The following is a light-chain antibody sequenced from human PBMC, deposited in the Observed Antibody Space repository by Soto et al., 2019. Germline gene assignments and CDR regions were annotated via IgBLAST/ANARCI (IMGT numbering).Light chain of an antibody. CDR1: QSITRSY. CDR2: DAS. Sequence: EIVLTQSPGTLSLSPGERATLSCRASQSITRSYIAWYQQKPGQAPRLLIYDASSRATGIPDRFGGSGSGTDFTHTISRLEPEDFAVYYCQQYSSAPETFGQGTKVEIK. CDR3: QQYSSAPET. J-gene: IGKJ1*01. V-gene: IGKV3-20*01.